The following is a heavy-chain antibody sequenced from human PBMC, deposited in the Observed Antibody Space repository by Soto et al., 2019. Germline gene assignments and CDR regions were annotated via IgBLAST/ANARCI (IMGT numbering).Heavy chain of an antibody. V-gene: IGHV3-33*01. CDR3: ARRHGYNYDY. D-gene: IGHD5-12*01. CDR2: IWYDGSDK. J-gene: IGHJ4*02. CDR1: GFSFSNYD. Sequence: QVQLVESGGGAVQPGSSLRLSCAASGFSFSNYDMHWVRQAPGKGLEWVALIWYDGSDKNYVDSVKGRFTISRDNSKSTLYLQMNSLRVEDTAVYYCARRHGYNYDYWGQGTLVTVSS.